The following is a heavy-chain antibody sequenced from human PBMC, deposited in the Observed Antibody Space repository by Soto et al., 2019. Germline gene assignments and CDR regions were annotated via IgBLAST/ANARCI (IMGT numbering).Heavy chain of an antibody. J-gene: IGHJ6*02. CDR2: ISSSSSYI. CDR1: GFTFSSYS. Sequence: GGSLRLSCAASGFTFSSYSMNWVRQAPGKGLEWVSSISSSSSYIYYADSVKGRFTISRDNAKNSLYLQMNSLRAEDTAVYYCAGEEVVVVPAAIRWWYYGMDVWGQGTTVTVSS. V-gene: IGHV3-21*01. CDR3: AGEEVVVVPAAIRWWYYGMDV. D-gene: IGHD2-2*02.